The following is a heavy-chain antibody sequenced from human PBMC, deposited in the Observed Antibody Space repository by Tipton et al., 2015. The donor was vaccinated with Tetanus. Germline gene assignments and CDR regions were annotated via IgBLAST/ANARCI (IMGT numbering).Heavy chain of an antibody. J-gene: IGHJ3*02. D-gene: IGHD2-15*01. CDR2: IYYSGST. V-gene: IGHV4-39*07. CDR1: RGSISSSNYY. Sequence: TLSLTCTVSRGSISSSNYYWGWIRQPPGKGLEWIGSIYYSGSTYYNPSLKSRVTISVDTSKNQFSLRLSSVTAADTAVYYCARYGKGYCSGGDCYSDGFDIWGQGTMVTVSS. CDR3: ARYGKGYCSGGDCYSDGFDI.